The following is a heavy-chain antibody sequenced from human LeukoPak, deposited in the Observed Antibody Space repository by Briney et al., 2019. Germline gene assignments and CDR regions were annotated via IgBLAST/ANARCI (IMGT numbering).Heavy chain of an antibody. CDR3: ARAVRGVINWFDP. D-gene: IGHD3-10*01. Sequence: SETLSLTFTVSGGSIISYYCSWIRQPPGKGLEWIWSIYYSESTNYNPSLKSRVNISVDTSKNQFSLKLSSVTAADTAVYYCARAVRGVINWFDPWGQGTLVTVSS. CDR2: IYYSEST. J-gene: IGHJ5*02. V-gene: IGHV4-59*01. CDR1: GGSIISYY.